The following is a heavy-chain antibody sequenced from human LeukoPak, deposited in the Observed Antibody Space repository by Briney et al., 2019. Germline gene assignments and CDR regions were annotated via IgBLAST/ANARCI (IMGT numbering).Heavy chain of an antibody. D-gene: IGHD4-11*01. CDR3: ARGDRLTTHFDH. CDR1: GFTFSSYE. Sequence: GGSLRLSCAASGFTFSSYEMNWVRQAPGKGLEWVSYISSSGSTIYYADSVKGRFTISRDNAKNSLYLQMNSLRAEDTAVYYCARGDRLTTHFDHWGQGTLVTVSS. J-gene: IGHJ4*02. V-gene: IGHV3-48*03. CDR2: ISSSGSTI.